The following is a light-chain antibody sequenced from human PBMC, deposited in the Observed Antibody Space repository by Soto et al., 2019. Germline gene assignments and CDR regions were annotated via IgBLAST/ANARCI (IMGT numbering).Light chain of an antibody. CDR3: QQYHNWWT. J-gene: IGKJ1*01. CDR2: GAS. V-gene: IGKV3-15*01. Sequence: EVVLTQSPVTLCLSPGERATLSCRASQSVSSNLVWYQQKPGQAPRLLIYGASTRVTGIPARFSGSGSGTEFTLTISSLQSEDFAVYYCQQYHNWWTFGQGTKVDIK. CDR1: QSVSSN.